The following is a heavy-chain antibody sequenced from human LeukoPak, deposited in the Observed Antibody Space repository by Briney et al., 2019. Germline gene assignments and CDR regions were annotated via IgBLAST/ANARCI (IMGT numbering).Heavy chain of an antibody. D-gene: IGHD3-3*01. V-gene: IGHV4-4*09. CDR3: ARQTITIFGLHDAFDI. Sequence: PSETLSLTCTVSGGSISSYYWSWIRQPPGKGLEWIGYIYTSGSTNYNPSLKNRVTISVDTSKDQFSLKLSSVTAADTAVYYCARQTITIFGLHDAFDIWGQGTMVTVSS. J-gene: IGHJ3*02. CDR1: GGSISSYY. CDR2: IYTSGST.